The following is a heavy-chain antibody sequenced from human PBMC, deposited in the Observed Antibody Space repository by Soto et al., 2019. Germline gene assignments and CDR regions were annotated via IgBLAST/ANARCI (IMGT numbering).Heavy chain of an antibody. D-gene: IGHD3-22*01. Sequence: ASVKVSCKTSGYIFNNYYIHWVRRAPGQGLEWMGIINPNGGSTSYAQKFQGRVTMTRDMSTSTVYMELSSLRSEDTGIFYCARSSSGYYGGFDPWGQGSLVTVSS. CDR1: GYIFNNYY. CDR2: INPNGGST. V-gene: IGHV1-46*02. CDR3: ARSSSGYYGGFDP. J-gene: IGHJ5*02.